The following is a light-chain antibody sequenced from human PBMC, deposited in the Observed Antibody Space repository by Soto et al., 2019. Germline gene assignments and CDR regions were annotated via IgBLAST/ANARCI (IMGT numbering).Light chain of an antibody. Sequence: QSALTQPASVSGSPGQSITISCTGTSSDVGAYNLVSWYQQYPGKAPKLIIYEGDKRPSGVSYRFYGSKSGNTASLTISGLQAEDEADYYCCSFALINTLVFGGGTKLTVL. J-gene: IGLJ2*01. CDR3: CSFALINTLV. CDR1: SSDVGAYNL. CDR2: EGD. V-gene: IGLV2-23*01.